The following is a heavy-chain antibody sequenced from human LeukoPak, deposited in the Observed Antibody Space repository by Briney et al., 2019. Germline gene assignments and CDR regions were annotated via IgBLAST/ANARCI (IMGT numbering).Heavy chain of an antibody. CDR1: GFTVSSNY. CDR2: IYSGGST. J-gene: IGHJ2*01. V-gene: IGHV3-66*01. CDR3: ARDNCSGGSCYSSHWYFDL. D-gene: IGHD2-15*01. Sequence: GGSLRLSCTVSGFTVSSNYMSWVRQAPGKGLEWVSVIYSGGSTYYADSVKGRFTISRDNSKNTLYLQMNSLRAEETAVYYSARDNCSGGSCYSSHWYFDLWGRGTLVTVSS.